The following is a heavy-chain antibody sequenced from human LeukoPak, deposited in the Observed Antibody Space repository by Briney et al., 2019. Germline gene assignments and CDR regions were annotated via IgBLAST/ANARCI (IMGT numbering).Heavy chain of an antibody. CDR1: GGPIRTYQ. CDR2: IHYSGSA. CDR3: ASRNYDSSGYYYLYYYYYMDV. D-gene: IGHD3-22*01. V-gene: IGHV4-59*08. Sequence: AETLSLTCTVSGGPIRTYQWSWIRQPPGKGLEWIGNIHYSGSANYNPSLKSRVIISVDTSKNQFSLKLSSVTAADTAVYYCASRNYDSSGYYYLYYYYYMDVWGKGTTVTISS. J-gene: IGHJ6*03.